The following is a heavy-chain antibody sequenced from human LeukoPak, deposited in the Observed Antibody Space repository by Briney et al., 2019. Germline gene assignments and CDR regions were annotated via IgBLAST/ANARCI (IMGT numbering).Heavy chain of an antibody. V-gene: IGHV1-2*02. D-gene: IGHD3-22*01. Sequence: ASVKVSCKASGYTFTVYYMHWVRQAPGEGREWMGGINPNSGGTIYAQKFQGRFTMTRDTSISTAYMALSRLRSDDTAVYYCARVDRSYYGMDVWGQGTTVTVSS. J-gene: IGHJ6*02. CDR1: GYTFTVYY. CDR3: ARVDRSYYGMDV. CDR2: INPNSGGT.